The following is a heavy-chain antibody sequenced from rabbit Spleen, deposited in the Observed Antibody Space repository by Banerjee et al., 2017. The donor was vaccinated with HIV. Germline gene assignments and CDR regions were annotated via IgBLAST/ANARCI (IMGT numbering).Heavy chain of an antibody. CDR3: ARRWDANHYYGHFNL. V-gene: IGHV1S7*01. CDR2: IDPVFTST. CDR1: EFDLSRYY. J-gene: IGHJ4*01. D-gene: IGHD4-2*01. Sequence: QLEESGGGLVEPGGSLKLSCKASEFDLSRYYLSWVRQAPGKGLEWIGYIDPVFTSTYASWVNGRFTISSHNAQNTLYLQLNSLTAADTATYFCARRWDANHYYGHFNLWGQGTLVTVS.